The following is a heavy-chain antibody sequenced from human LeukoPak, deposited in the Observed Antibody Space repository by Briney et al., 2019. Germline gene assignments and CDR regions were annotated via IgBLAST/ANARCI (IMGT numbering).Heavy chain of an antibody. Sequence: GGSLRLSCAASGFTFSSYAMSWVRQAPGKGLEWVSAISGSGGSTYYADSVKGRFTISRDNSKNTLYLQMNSLRAEDTAVYYCAKASDYRYCSSTSCHDYWGQGTLVTVSS. D-gene: IGHD2-2*01. CDR3: AKASDYRYCSSTSCHDY. CDR1: GFTFSSYA. CDR2: ISGSGGST. J-gene: IGHJ4*02. V-gene: IGHV3-23*01.